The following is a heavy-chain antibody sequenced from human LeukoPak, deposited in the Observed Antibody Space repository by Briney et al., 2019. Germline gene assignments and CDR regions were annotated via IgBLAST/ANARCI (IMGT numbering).Heavy chain of an antibody. CDR2: ISGTGSTR. D-gene: IGHD6-13*01. J-gene: IGHJ4*02. V-gene: IGHV3-48*03. CDR1: GFTFSHYA. CDR3: ARVEQQLVGGC. Sequence: QTGGSLRLSCAASGFTFSHYAMSWVRQAPGKGLEWVSYISGTGSTRYYADSVKGRFTISRDNAKNSLYLQMNSLRAEDTALYYCARVEQQLVGGCWGQGTLVTVSS.